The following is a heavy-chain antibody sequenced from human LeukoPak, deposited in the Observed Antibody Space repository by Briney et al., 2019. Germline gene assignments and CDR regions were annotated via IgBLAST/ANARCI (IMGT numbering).Heavy chain of an antibody. J-gene: IGHJ4*02. CDR1: GFTFSSYA. Sequence: PGGSLRLSCAASGFTFSSYAMSWVRQAPGKGLEWVSAISGSGGSTYYADSVKGRFTISRDNSKNTLYLQMNSLRAEDTAVYYCAKGGCSGGSCSSFDYWGQGTLVTVSS. CDR2: ISGSGGST. V-gene: IGHV3-23*01. D-gene: IGHD2-15*01. CDR3: AKGGCSGGSCSSFDY.